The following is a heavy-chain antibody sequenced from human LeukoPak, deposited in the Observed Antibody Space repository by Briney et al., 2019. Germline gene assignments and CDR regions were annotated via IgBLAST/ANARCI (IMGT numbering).Heavy chain of an antibody. Sequence: SSETLSLTCTVSGGSISSGGYYWSWIRQHPGKGLEWIGYIYYSGSTYYNPSLKSRVTISVDTPKNQFSLKLSSVTAADTAVYYCASEGSINAFDIWGQGTMVTVSS. CDR3: ASEGSINAFDI. V-gene: IGHV4-31*03. CDR2: IYYSGST. J-gene: IGHJ3*02. CDR1: GGSISSGGYY. D-gene: IGHD3-3*02.